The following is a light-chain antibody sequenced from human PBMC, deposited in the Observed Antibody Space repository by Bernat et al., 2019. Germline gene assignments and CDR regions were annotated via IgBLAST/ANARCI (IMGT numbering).Light chain of an antibody. CDR2: AAS. J-gene: IGKJ5*01. V-gene: IGKV1-39*01. CDR1: QSISSY. Sequence: DIQMTQSPSSLSASVGDRVTITCRASQSISSYLNWYQQKPGKAPKLLIYAASSLQSGVPSRFSGSGSGTDFTLTISSLQPEDFATYYCQQSYSTPKGAITFGQGTRLEIK. CDR3: QQSYSTPKGAIT.